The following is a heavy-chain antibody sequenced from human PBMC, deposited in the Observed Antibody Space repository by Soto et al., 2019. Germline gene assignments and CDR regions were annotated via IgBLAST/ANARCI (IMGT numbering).Heavy chain of an antibody. Sequence: HVQLVQSGTEVKKPGASVRVSCMVSGYPFTTYYIHWVRQAPGQGLEWMGWIDPRSGGTVDEQKGQGRVTMTRDTSSSTADMDLSGLTSDDPAPEYCATDDYGGFPDWGQGSLVTVSS. J-gene: IGHJ4*02. V-gene: IGHV1-2*02. CDR1: GYPFTTYY. CDR3: ATDDYGGFPD. D-gene: IGHD3-10*01. CDR2: IDPRSGGT.